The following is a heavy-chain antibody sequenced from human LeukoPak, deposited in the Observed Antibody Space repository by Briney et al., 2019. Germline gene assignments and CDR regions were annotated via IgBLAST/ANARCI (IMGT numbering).Heavy chain of an antibody. CDR1: GFIFSHYG. J-gene: IGHJ3*02. Sequence: PGGSLRLSCAASGFIFSHYGMHWVRQAPGKGLEWVANIKEDASLKNYVDSVKGRFTISRDNTKNSLFLQMNSLRAEDTAVYYCARDPSPEDTRGYYDGLDIWGPGTRVTVSS. D-gene: IGHD3-22*01. CDR3: ARDPSPEDTRGYYDGLDI. CDR2: IKEDASLK. V-gene: IGHV3-7*01.